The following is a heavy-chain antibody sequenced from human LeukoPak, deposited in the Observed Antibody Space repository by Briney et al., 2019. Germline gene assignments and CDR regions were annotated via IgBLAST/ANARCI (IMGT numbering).Heavy chain of an antibody. CDR3: ARWVATTGLVDS. CDR1: GGSIGSHY. Sequence: SETLSLTCTVSGGSIGSHYWSWIRQPPGKGLEYVGFIFHSGTTYYNPSLRSRVTISVATSKSQFSLQLTSLTAADTAVYYCARWVATTGLVDSWGPGTLVTVSS. J-gene: IGHJ4*02. V-gene: IGHV4-59*08. D-gene: IGHD1-26*01. CDR2: IFHSGTT.